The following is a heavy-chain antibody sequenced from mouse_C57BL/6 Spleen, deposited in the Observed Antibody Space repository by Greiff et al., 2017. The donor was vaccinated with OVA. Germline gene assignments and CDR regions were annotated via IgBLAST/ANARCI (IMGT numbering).Heavy chain of an antibody. V-gene: IGHV1-18*01. Sequence: EVQLQQSGPELVKPGASVKIPCKASGYTFTDYNMDWVKQSHGKSLEWIGDINPNTGGTIYNQKFKGKATLTVDKSSSTAYMELRSLTSEDTAVYYCARRELRGYAMDYWGQGTSVTVSS. CDR2: INPNTGGT. CDR1: GYTFTDYN. CDR3: ARRELRGYAMDY. J-gene: IGHJ4*01. D-gene: IGHD1-1*01.